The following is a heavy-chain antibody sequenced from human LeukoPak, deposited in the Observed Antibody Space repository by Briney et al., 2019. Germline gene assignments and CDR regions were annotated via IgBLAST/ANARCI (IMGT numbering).Heavy chain of an antibody. CDR1: GYTFTSYG. J-gene: IGHJ4*02. V-gene: IGHV1-18*01. Sequence: GASVKVSCKASGYTFTSYGISWVRQAPGQGLEWMGWISAYNGSTTYAQNFQGRVTLTRDTPTSTVYMEMSSLRSEDTAVYYCARVEGLTATVTDWGQGTLVTVSS. CDR2: ISAYNGST. CDR3: ARVEGLTATVTD. D-gene: IGHD5-18*01.